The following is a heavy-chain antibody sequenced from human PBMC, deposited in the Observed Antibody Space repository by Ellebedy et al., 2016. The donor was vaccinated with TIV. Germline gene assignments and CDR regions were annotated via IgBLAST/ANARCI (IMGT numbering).Heavy chain of an antibody. CDR1: GYSFSSYW. J-gene: IGHJ4*02. CDR2: IYPGDSDT. Sequence: GESLKISCKGFGYSFSSYWIAWVRQMPGRGLEWMGSIYPGDSDTRHSPSLRGQVPISADKSISTAYLQWSSLKASDTAMYYCARDSGLDYWGQGTLVTVSS. CDR3: ARDSGLDY. D-gene: IGHD1-14*01. V-gene: IGHV5-51*01.